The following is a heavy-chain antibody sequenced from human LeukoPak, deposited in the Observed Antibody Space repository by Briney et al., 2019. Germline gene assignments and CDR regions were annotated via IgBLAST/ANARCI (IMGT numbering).Heavy chain of an antibody. J-gene: IGHJ4*02. Sequence: PGGSLRLSCAASGFTVSSNYMSWVRQAPGKGLEWVSVIYSGGSTYYADSVKGRFTISRDNSKNTLYLQMNSLRAEDTAVYYCARHRHYYDSSGYYDGYWGQGTLVTVSS. D-gene: IGHD3-22*01. CDR1: GFTVSSNY. V-gene: IGHV3-53*01. CDR3: ARHRHYYDSSGYYDGY. CDR2: IYSGGST.